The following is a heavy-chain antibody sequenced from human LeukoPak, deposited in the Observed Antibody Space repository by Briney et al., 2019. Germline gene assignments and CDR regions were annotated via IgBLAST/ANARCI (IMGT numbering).Heavy chain of an antibody. D-gene: IGHD6-13*01. J-gene: IGHJ4*02. CDR2: ISYDGSNK. CDR3: ARSQSSSLIDY. CDR1: GFTFSSYA. V-gene: IGHV3-30-3*01. Sequence: GGSLRLSCAASGFTFSSYAMRWVRQAPGKGLEWVAVISYDGSNKYYADSVKGRFTLSRDNSKNTLYLQMNSLTVEDTAVYYCARSQSSSLIDYWGQGTLVTVSS.